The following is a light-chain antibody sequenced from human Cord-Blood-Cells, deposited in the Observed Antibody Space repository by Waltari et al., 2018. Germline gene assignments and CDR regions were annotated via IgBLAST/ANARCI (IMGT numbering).Light chain of an antibody. Sequence: SSELTQDPAVSVALGQTVRITCQGDSLRSYYASWYQQKPGRAHVLGLYGKNNRPTGNPDRFSGPSSGNTASLTITGAQAEDEADYYCNSRDSSGNHLVFGGGTKLTVL. J-gene: IGLJ3*02. CDR2: GKN. CDR3: NSRDSSGNHLV. V-gene: IGLV3-19*01. CDR1: SLRSYY.